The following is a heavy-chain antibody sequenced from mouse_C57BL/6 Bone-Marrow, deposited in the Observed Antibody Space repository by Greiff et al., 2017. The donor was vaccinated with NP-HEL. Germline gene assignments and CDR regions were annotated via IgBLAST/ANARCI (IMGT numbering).Heavy chain of an antibody. CDR2: IYPGDGDT. CDR3: ARSDYGSSFDY. V-gene: IGHV1-82*01. Sequence: VKLQESGPELVKPGASVKISCKASGYAFSSSWMNWVKQRPGKGLEWIGRIYPGDGDTNYNGKFKGKATLTADKSSSTAYMQLSRLTSEDSAVYFCARSDYGSSFDYWGQGTTLTVSS. D-gene: IGHD1-1*01. J-gene: IGHJ2*01. CDR1: GYAFSSSW.